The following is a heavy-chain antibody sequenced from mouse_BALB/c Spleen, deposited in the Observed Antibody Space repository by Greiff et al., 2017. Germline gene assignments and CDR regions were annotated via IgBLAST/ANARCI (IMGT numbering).Heavy chain of an antibody. Sequence: LQESGAELVRPGVSVKISCKGSGYTFTDYAMHWVKQSHAKSLEWIGVISTYYGDASYNQKFKGKATMTVDKSSSTAYMELARLTSEDSAIYYCARSMITTRYYFDYWGQGTTLTVSS. CDR2: ISTYYGDA. D-gene: IGHD2-4*01. J-gene: IGHJ2*01. V-gene: IGHV1S137*01. CDR1: GYTFTDYA. CDR3: ARSMITTRYYFDY.